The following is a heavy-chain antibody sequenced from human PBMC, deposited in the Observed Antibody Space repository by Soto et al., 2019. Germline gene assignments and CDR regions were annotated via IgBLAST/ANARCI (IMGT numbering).Heavy chain of an antibody. CDR3: ARDKGRSPLDY. Sequence: EVQLVESGGGLVQPGGSLRLSCAASGFTFSSYSMNWARQAPGKGLEWISYISSSSRTIYYPDSVKDRFTISRDNAKNSLYLQMNSLRAEDTAVYYCARDKGRSPLDYWGQGTLVTVSS. CDR2: ISSSSRTI. V-gene: IGHV3-48*01. CDR1: GFTFSSYS. D-gene: IGHD2-15*01. J-gene: IGHJ4*02.